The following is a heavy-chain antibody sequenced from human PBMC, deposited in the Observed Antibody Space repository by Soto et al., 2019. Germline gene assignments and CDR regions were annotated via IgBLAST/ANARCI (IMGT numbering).Heavy chain of an antibody. D-gene: IGHD2-15*01. CDR3: THTRWWPPSAFDI. CDR1: GFSFNDA. CDR2: VKSKGSGGTV. V-gene: IGHV3-15*07. J-gene: IGHJ3*02. Sequence: EVQLVESGGGLVKPGGSLRLSCAASGFSFNDAWTFTEAWMNWVRQAPGKGLEWVGSVKSKGSGGTVAYDAPVKDRFIISRDDLRNTVYLQMNSLKAEDTAIYYCTHTRWWPPSAFDIWGPGTMVTVSS.